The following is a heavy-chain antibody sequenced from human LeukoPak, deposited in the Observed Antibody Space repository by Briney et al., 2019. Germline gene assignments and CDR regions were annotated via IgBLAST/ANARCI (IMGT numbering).Heavy chain of an antibody. D-gene: IGHD4-17*01. Sequence: ASVKVSCKASGYTFTSYDINWVRQATGQGLEWMGWMNPNSGNTGYAQRFQGRVTMTRNISISTAYMELSSLRSEDTAVYYCARGLSWRGDYGDYWGQGTLVTVSS. J-gene: IGHJ4*02. CDR2: MNPNSGNT. CDR3: ARGLSWRGDYGDY. CDR1: GYTFTSYD. V-gene: IGHV1-8*01.